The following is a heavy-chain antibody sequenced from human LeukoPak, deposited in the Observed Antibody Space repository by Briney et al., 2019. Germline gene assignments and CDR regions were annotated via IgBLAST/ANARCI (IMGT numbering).Heavy chain of an antibody. CDR1: GGTFSSYA. CDR2: IIPILGIA. J-gene: IGHJ4*02. D-gene: IGHD2-21*02. Sequence: SVKVSCKASGGTFSSYAISWARQAPGQGLEWMGRIIPILGIANYAQKFQGRVTITADKSTSTAYMELSSLRSEDTAVYYCARDSGSYCGGDCLIFDYWGQGTLVTVSS. CDR3: ARDSGSYCGGDCLIFDY. V-gene: IGHV1-69*04.